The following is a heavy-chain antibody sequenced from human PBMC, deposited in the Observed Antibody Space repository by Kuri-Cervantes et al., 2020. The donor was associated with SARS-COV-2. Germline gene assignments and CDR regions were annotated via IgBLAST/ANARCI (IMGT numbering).Heavy chain of an antibody. Sequence: GGTLCLSCAVSGFTFSSYAMCWVRQVQRKGLEWVSSISSSSSYIHYADSVKGRFTISSDNAKNSPYLQMNSLRAEATAVYYCASGFDYWGQGTLVTVSS. J-gene: IGHJ4*02. CDR3: ASGFDY. CDR2: ISSSSSYI. V-gene: IGHV3-21*01. CDR1: GFTFSSYA.